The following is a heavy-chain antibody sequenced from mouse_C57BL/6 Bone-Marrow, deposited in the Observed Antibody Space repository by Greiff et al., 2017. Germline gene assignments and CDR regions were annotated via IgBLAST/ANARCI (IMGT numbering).Heavy chain of an antibody. CDR2: INPNYGTT. D-gene: IGHD1-1*02. Sequence: VHVKQSGPELVKPGASVKISCKASGYSFTDYNMNWVKQSNGKSLEWVGVINPNYGTTSYNQKFKGKATLTVDQSSSTAYMQLNSLTSEDSAVYYCARYGGNLYYAMDYWGQGTSVTVSS. J-gene: IGHJ4*01. CDR3: ARYGGNLYYAMDY. V-gene: IGHV1-39*01. CDR1: GYSFTDYN.